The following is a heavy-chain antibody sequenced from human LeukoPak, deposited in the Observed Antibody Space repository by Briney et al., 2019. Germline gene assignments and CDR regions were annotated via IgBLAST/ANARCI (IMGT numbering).Heavy chain of an antibody. V-gene: IGHV3-30-3*01. D-gene: IGHD1-26*01. CDR3: ASRRVGPLDY. J-gene: IGHJ4*02. CDR1: GFTFSSYA. CDR2: ISYDGSDI. Sequence: GGSLRLSCAASGFTFSSYAMHWVRQAPGKGLEWVAVISYDGSDIYYADSVKGRFTISRDNSNNTLYLQMDSLRSEDTAVYYCASRRVGPLDYWGQGTLVSVSS.